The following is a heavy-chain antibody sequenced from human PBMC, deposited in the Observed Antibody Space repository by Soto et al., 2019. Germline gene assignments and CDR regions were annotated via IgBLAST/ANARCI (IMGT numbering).Heavy chain of an antibody. Sequence: QVQLQESGPGLVKPSETLSLTCTVSGGSVSSERHYWSWIRQTPGKGLEWIGYIYYTGSTNYNPSLKGRVTMSVDTSRDQVSLRLRSVTRAYTAVYYCARDQYDFRSGSYYCAMEVWGQGTKVTVSS. J-gene: IGHJ6*02. CDR1: GGSVSSERHY. CDR2: IYYTGST. D-gene: IGHD3-3*01. V-gene: IGHV4-61*01. CDR3: ARDQYDFRSGSYYCAMEV.